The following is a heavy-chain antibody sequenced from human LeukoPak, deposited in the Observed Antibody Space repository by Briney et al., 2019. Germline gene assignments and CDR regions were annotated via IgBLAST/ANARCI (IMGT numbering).Heavy chain of an antibody. V-gene: IGHV3-9*01. D-gene: IGHD3-10*01. Sequence: PGGSLRLSCAASGFTFDDYAMHWVRQAPGKGLEWVSGISWNSGSIGYADSVKGRFTISRDNAKNSLYLQMNSLRAEDTALYYCVKVHGYYDSGRYFDYWGQGTLVTVSS. CDR3: VKVHGYYDSGRYFDY. CDR2: ISWNSGSI. J-gene: IGHJ4*02. CDR1: GFTFDDYA.